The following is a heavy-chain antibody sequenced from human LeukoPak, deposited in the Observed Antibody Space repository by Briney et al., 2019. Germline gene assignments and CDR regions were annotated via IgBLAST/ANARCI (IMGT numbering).Heavy chain of an antibody. V-gene: IGHV3-53*01. CDR3: ARGHSPYYYMDV. Sequence: GGSLRLSCAASGFTVSSNYMSWVRQAPGKGLEWGSVIYSGGRTYYADSVKSGSTTSRDNSKNTLYLQMNSLRAEDTAVYYCARGHSPYYYMDVWGKGTTVTVSS. D-gene: IGHD5-18*01. CDR1: GFTVSSNY. J-gene: IGHJ6*03. CDR2: IYSGGRT.